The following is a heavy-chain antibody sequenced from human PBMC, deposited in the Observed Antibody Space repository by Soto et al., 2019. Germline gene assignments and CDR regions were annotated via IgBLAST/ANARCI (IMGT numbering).Heavy chain of an antibody. Sequence: SGPTLVNPTQTLTLTCTFSGFSLSTSGVGVGWIRQPPGKALEWLALIYWDDDKRYSPSLKSRLTITKDTSKNQVVLTMTNMDPVDTATYYCAHRRVLRGSGTIPHYWFDPWGQGTLVTVSS. D-gene: IGHD3-10*01. CDR2: IYWDDDK. V-gene: IGHV2-5*02. CDR3: AHRRVLRGSGTIPHYWFDP. J-gene: IGHJ5*02. CDR1: GFSLSTSGVG.